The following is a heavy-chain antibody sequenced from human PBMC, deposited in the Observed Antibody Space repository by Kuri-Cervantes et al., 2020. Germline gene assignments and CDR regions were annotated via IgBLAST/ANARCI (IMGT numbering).Heavy chain of an antibody. V-gene: IGHV3-15*01. CDR2: SKSKTDGGTT. D-gene: IGHD6-19*01. J-gene: IGHJ2*01. Sequence: GESLKISCAASGFTFSNAWMSWVRQAPGKGLEWVGRSKSKTDGGTTDYAAPVKGRFTISRDDSKNTLYLQMNSLKTEDTAVYYCARGAYSSGWYSDYYFDLWGRGTQVTVSS. CDR1: GFTFSNAW. CDR3: ARGAYSSGWYSDYYFDL.